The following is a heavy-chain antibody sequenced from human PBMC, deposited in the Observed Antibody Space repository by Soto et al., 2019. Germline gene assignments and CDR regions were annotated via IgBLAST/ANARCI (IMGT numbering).Heavy chain of an antibody. Sequence: QAQLVQSGAEVKKPGSSVKVSCKASGGTFNRETFSWVRQAPGQGLQWMGRIIPVLDVTEYPQNFQGRVTITADTSTSTVYLALSGLGSDDTAVYYCARGGKLGGDLDVWCKGTPVIVSS. V-gene: IGHV1-69*02. D-gene: IGHD3-10*01. CDR3: ARGGKLGGDLDV. CDR2: IIPVLDVT. J-gene: IGHJ6*04. CDR1: GGTFNRET.